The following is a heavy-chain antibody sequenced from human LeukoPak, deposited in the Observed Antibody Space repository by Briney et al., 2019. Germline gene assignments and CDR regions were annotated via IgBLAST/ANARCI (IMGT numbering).Heavy chain of an antibody. CDR1: GFTFSSYG. J-gene: IGHJ4*02. Sequence: GALRLSCAASGFTFSSYGMHWVRQAPGKGLEWMAFIRYDGSNKYYADSVKGRFTISRDNSKNTLYLQMNSLRAEDTAVYYCAKASYYDRNFDYWGQGTLVTVSS. V-gene: IGHV3-30*02. D-gene: IGHD3-3*01. CDR3: AKASYYDRNFDY. CDR2: IRYDGSNK.